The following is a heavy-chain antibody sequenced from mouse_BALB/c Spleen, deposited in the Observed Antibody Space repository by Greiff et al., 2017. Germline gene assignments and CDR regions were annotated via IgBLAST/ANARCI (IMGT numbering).Heavy chain of an antibody. CDR1: GFTIKDYY. CDR3: SVGYGFDY. Sequence: VQLQQSGAELVRPGALVKLSCKASGFTIKDYYMHWVKQRPEQGLEWIGWIDPENGNTIYDPKFQGKASITADTSSNTAYLQLSSLTSEDTAVYYCSVGYGFDYWGQGTTLTVSS. D-gene: IGHD2-14*01. V-gene: IGHV14-1*02. CDR2: IDPENGNT. J-gene: IGHJ2*01.